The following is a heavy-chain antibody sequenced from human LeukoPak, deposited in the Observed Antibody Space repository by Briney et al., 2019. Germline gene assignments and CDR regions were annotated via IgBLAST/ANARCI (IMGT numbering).Heavy chain of an antibody. CDR3: ARDSGSWYYYDSSGLSHFDY. V-gene: IGHV3-7*01. CDR2: IKQDGSEK. Sequence: GGSLRLSCAASGFTFSSYWMSWVRQAPGKGLEWVANIKQDGSEKYYVDSVKGRFTISRDNAKNSLYLQMNSLRAEDTAVYYCARDSGSWYYYDSSGLSHFDYWGQGTLVTVSS. D-gene: IGHD3-22*01. J-gene: IGHJ4*02. CDR1: GFTFSSYW.